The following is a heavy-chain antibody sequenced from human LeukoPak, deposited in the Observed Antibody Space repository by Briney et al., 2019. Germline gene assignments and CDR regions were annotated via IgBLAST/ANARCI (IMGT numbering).Heavy chain of an antibody. V-gene: IGHV3-23*01. CDR2: TSGSGENS. J-gene: IGHJ4*02. CDR1: GFTFSNYG. CDR3: ANGAAAGTPTIGDY. Sequence: GGCLRLSCAASGFTFSNYGMSWVRQAPGKGPEWVSVTSGSGENSYYADSVKGRFTISRDNFKNTLYLQMNSLRAEDTALYYCANGAAAGTPTIGDYWGQGTLVTVSS. D-gene: IGHD6-13*01.